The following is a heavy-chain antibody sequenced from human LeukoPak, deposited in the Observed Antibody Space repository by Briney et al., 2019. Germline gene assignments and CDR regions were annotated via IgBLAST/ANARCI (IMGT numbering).Heavy chain of an antibody. D-gene: IGHD6-19*01. V-gene: IGHV1-69*13. CDR2: IIPIFGTA. J-gene: IGHJ4*02. Sequence: SVKVSCKASGGTFSSYAISWVRQAPGQGLEWMGGIIPIFGTANYAQKFQGRVTITADESTSTAYMELSSLRSEDTAVYYCARNGAVAGTRPFDYWGQGTLVTVSS. CDR1: GGTFSSYA. CDR3: ARNGAVAGTRPFDY.